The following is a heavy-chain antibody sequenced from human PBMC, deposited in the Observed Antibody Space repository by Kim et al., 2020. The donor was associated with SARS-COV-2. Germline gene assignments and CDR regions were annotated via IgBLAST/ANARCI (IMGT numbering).Heavy chain of an antibody. D-gene: IGHD3-3*02. V-gene: IGHV1-18*04. CDR2: ISTETEKT. Sequence: ASVKVSCKTSGYTFTYNGISWVRQTPGQGLEWLGWISTETEKTHFAQNFQGRVTMTTDTGTRTVYLELGNLSSDDTGKYYCVRGLHFRDPWGQGTLVTVSS. CDR1: GYTFTYNG. J-gene: IGHJ5*02. CDR3: VRGLHFRDP.